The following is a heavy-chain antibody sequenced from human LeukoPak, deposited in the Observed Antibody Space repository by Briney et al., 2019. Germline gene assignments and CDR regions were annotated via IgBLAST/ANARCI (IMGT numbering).Heavy chain of an antibody. D-gene: IGHD3-22*01. CDR1: GYTFTGYY. J-gene: IGHJ5*02. V-gene: IGHV1-2*02. CDR2: INPNSGGT. Sequence: ASVKVSCKASGYTFTGYYMHWVRQAPGQGLEWMGWINPNSGGTNYAQKFQGRVTMTRDTSISTAYMELSRLRSDDTAVYYCARDYSSGYYSWFDPWGQGTLATVSS. CDR3: ARDYSSGYYSWFDP.